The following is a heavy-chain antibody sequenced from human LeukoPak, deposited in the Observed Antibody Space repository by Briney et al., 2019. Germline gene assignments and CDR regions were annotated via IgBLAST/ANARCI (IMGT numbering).Heavy chain of an antibody. CDR3: ARPDYDYYYYMNV. Sequence: GGSLRLSCAASRFTFSNYVMHWVRQAPGKGLEWVAVISYDGSDKYYADSVKGRFTISRDNSKNTLYLQMNSLRAEDTAVYYCARPDYDYYYYMNVWGKGTTVTISS. J-gene: IGHJ6*03. CDR2: ISYDGSDK. CDR1: RFTFSNYV. D-gene: IGHD4-17*01. V-gene: IGHV3-30*03.